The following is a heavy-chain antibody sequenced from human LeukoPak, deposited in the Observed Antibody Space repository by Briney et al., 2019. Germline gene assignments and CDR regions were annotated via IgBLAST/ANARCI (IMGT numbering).Heavy chain of an antibody. CDR1: GFTFSGSG. J-gene: IGHJ4*02. V-gene: IGHV3-30*02. CDR2: IRYDGSNK. D-gene: IGHD3-3*01. CDR3: ARDYDFWSGYYSPTRGYFGY. Sequence: GGSLRLSSAASGFTFSGSGMHWVRQAPGKGLEWVTFIRYDGSNKYYTDAVKGRFTISRDNSKNTLYLQMDGLRAEDTAVYYCARDYDFWSGYYSPTRGYFGYWGQGTLVTVSS.